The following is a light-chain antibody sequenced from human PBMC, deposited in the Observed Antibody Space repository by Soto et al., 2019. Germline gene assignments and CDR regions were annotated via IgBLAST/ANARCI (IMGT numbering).Light chain of an antibody. CDR2: KAS. V-gene: IGKV1-5*03. CDR1: QSISSW. CDR3: QQYNSYPST. Sequence: DIQMTQSPSTLSASVGDRVAITCRASQSISSWLAWYQQKPGKAPKLLIYKASSLESGVPSRFSGSGSGTEFTLTISSLQPDDFATYYCQQYNSYPSTFVQGTKVEIK. J-gene: IGKJ1*01.